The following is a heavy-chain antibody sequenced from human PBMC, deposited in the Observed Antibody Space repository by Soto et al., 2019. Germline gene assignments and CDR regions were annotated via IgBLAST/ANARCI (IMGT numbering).Heavy chain of an antibody. V-gene: IGHV3-43*01. Sequence: GGSLRLSXAASGFTFDDYTMHWVRQAPGKGLEWVSLISWDGGSTYYADSVKGRFTISRDNSKNSLYLQMNSLRTEDTALYYCAKGVVPDYYYYGMDVWGQGTTVTVSS. CDR3: AKGVVPDYYYYGMDV. J-gene: IGHJ6*02. D-gene: IGHD2-2*01. CDR2: ISWDGGST. CDR1: GFTFDDYT.